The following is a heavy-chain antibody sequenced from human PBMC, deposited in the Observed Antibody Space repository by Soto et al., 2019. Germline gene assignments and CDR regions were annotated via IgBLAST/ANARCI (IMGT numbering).Heavy chain of an antibody. J-gene: IGHJ3*02. CDR2: IIPIFGTA. V-gene: IGHV1-69*13. CDR3: AREHRYSSSWLTGLIAYDAFDI. D-gene: IGHD6-13*01. CDR1: RGTFSSYA. Sequence: GAPVKVSCKASRGTFSSYAISWVRQAPGQGLEWMGGIIPIFGTANYAQKFQGRVTITADESTSTAYMELSSLRSEDTAVYYCAREHRYSSSWLTGLIAYDAFDIWGQGTMVTVSS.